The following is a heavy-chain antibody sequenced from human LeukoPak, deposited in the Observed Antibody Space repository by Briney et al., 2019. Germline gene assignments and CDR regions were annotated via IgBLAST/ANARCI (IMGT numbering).Heavy chain of an antibody. CDR1: GFSFRLCW. D-gene: IGHD5-24*01. CDR2: INPEGSQT. V-gene: IGHV3-7*01. Sequence: GGSVRLACAASGFSFRLCWMNRVRQSPGEGPQWVANINPEGSQTRFVDSVMGRVTMSKDNVKHSLYLKMNSLRVEDTAVFYCAAWTDRGYNFWGQGTVVTVCS. J-gene: IGHJ4*02. CDR3: AAWTDRGYNF.